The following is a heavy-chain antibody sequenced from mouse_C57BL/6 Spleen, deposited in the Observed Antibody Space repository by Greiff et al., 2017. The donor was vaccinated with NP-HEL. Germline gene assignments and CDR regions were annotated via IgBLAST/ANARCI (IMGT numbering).Heavy chain of an antibody. J-gene: IGHJ1*03. CDR3: ARNYGSSPSYWYFDV. D-gene: IGHD1-1*01. CDR1: GYTFTSYW. V-gene: IGHV1-72*01. Sequence: QVQLKQPGAELVKPGASVKLSCKASGYTFTSYWMHWVKQRPGRGLEWIGRIDPNSGGTKYNEKFKSKATLTVDKPSSTAYMQLSSLTSEDSAVYYCARNYGSSPSYWYFDVWGTGTTVTVSS. CDR2: IDPNSGGT.